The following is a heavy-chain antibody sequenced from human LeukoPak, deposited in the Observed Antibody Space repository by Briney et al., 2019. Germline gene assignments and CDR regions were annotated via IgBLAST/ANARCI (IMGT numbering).Heavy chain of an antibody. D-gene: IGHD3-22*01. V-gene: IGHV3-30*18. J-gene: IGHJ4*02. CDR1: GFTFSSCG. Sequence: GGSLRLSCAASGFTFSSCGMHWVHQAPGMGLEWVAMISYDGNAKYYADSVRGRFTISRDTSKNTLYLQMNSLRAEDTAVYYCAKASAMIVVVSKHFDYWGQGTLVTVSS. CDR2: ISYDGNAK. CDR3: AKASAMIVVVSKHFDY.